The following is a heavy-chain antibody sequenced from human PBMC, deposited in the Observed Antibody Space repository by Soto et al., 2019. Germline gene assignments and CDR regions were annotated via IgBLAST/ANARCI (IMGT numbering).Heavy chain of an antibody. J-gene: IGHJ3*02. Sequence: QLHLVQSGAVVKKPGASVTVSCSASGYPVTAYYMHWVRQAPGRGLEWMGGINPATGAAKYTQTCRGRVNMTRDTSTSTVFMELRGLTSEDTAVFFFARGGGVGVAGSAAFDMWGQGTLVTVSS. CDR3: ARGGGVGVAGSAAFDM. CDR1: GYPVTAYY. V-gene: IGHV1-2*02. D-gene: IGHD3-3*01. CDR2: INPATGAA.